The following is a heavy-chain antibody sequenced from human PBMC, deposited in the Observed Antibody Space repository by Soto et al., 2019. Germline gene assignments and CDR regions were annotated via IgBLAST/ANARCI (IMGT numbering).Heavy chain of an antibody. V-gene: IGHV4-59*01. CDR1: GGSISSYY. CDR2: IYYSGST. D-gene: IGHD2-2*02. Sequence: SETLSLTCTVSGGSISSYYWSWIRQPPGKGLEWIGYIYYSGSTNYNPSLKSRVTISVDTSKNQFSLKLSSVTAADTAVYYCARDMGYCSXTSCYTGTYYYYYGMDVWGQGTTVTVSS. CDR3: ARDMGYCSXTSCYTGTYYYYYGMDV. J-gene: IGHJ6*02.